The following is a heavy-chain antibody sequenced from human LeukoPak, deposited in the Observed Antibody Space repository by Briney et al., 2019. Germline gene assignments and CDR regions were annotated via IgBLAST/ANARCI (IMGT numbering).Heavy chain of an antibody. CDR2: INHSGST. D-gene: IGHD4-17*01. CDR1: GGSFSGYY. CDR3: ASDYGDYAPLGY. V-gene: IGHV4-34*01. J-gene: IGHJ4*02. Sequence: MPSETLSLTCAVYGGSFSGYYWSWIRQPPGKGLEWIGEINHSGSTNYNPSLKSRVTISVDTSKNQFSLKLSSVTAADTAVYYCASDYGDYAPLGYWGQGTLVTVSS.